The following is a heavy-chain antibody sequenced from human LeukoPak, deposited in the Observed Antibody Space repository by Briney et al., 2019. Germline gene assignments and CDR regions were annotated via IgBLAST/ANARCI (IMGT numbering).Heavy chain of an antibody. V-gene: IGHV1-18*01. CDR3: AREGPPAALDAFDI. CDR1: GYTFTSYG. Sequence: ASVKVSCKASGYTFTSYGISWVRQAPGQGLEWMGWISAYNGNTNYAQKLQGKVTMTTDTSTSTAYMELRSLRSDDTAVYYCAREGPPAALDAFDIWGQGTMVTVSS. CDR2: ISAYNGNT. D-gene: IGHD2-2*01. J-gene: IGHJ3*02.